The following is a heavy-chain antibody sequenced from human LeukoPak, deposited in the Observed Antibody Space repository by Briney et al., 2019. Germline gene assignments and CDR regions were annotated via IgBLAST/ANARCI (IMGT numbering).Heavy chain of an antibody. J-gene: IGHJ4*02. D-gene: IGHD3-10*01. Sequence: PGGALRLSCAASGFTFINFAMHWVRQAPGKGLEWVSIISSGGVLRYYADSVKGRFTISRDNSKNTLYLQLDSLRPEDTAVYFCATDSTYYYDSGSSGPHYFDNWGQGTLVTVSS. CDR3: ATDSTYYYDSGSSGPHYFDN. CDR2: ISSGGVLR. V-gene: IGHV3-30*01. CDR1: GFTFINFA.